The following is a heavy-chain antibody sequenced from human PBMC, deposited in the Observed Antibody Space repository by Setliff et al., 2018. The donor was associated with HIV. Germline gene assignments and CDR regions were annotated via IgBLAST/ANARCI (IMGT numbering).Heavy chain of an antibody. CDR3: ARDGGMGVYYMDV. Sequence: PGGSLRLSCAASELTFSNYAMGWVRQAPGKGLEWVSTVGAVGGPTHYAESVKGRFTISKDNSKNSLYLQMNSLRAEDTAVYYCARDGGMGVYYMDVWGKGTTVTVSS. CDR1: ELTFSNYA. V-gene: IGHV3-23*01. J-gene: IGHJ6*03. CDR2: VGAVGGPT. D-gene: IGHD1-26*01.